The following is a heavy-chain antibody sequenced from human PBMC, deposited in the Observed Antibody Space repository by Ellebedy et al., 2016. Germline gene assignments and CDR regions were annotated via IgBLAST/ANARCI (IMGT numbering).Heavy chain of an antibody. V-gene: IGHV3-7*01. CDR3: TRRLDY. CDR1: GFTFSGDR. Sequence: GGSLRLSCAASGFTFSGDRMDWVRQVPGKGLEWVANINPDASEKFYVDSVKGRFTISRANAKNSLYLQMNSLRAEDTAVYYCTRRLDYWGQGTLVTVSS. CDR2: INPDASEK. J-gene: IGHJ4*02.